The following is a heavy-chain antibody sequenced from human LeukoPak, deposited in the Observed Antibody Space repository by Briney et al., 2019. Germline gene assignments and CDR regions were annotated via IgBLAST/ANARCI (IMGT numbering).Heavy chain of an antibody. CDR1: GGSFSGYY. J-gene: IGHJ4*02. CDR2: INHSGST. CDR3: ARVPFEDYYDGSGYLDY. D-gene: IGHD3-22*01. Sequence: PSETLSLTCAVYGGSFSGYYWSWIRQPPGKGLEWIGEINHSGSTNYNPSLKSRVTISVDTSKNQFSLKLSSVTAADTAVYYCARVPFEDYYDGSGYLDYWGQGTQVTVSP. V-gene: IGHV4-34*01.